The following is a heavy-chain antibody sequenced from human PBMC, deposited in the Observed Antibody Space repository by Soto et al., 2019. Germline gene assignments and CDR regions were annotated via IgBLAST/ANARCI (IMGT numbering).Heavy chain of an antibody. CDR1: GFTFSSYA. V-gene: IGHV3-23*01. Sequence: GGSLRLSCAASGFTFSSYAMSWVRQAPGKGLEWVSAISGSGGSTYYADSVKGRFTISRDNSKNTLYLQMNSLRAEDTAVYYCAKAGEGVADDSGALYYYGMDVWGQGTTVTVSS. J-gene: IGHJ6*02. CDR2: ISGSGGST. CDR3: AKAGEGVADDSGALYYYGMDV. D-gene: IGHD3-10*01.